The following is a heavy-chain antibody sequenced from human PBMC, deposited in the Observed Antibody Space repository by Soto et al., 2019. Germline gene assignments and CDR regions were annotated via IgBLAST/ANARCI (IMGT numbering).Heavy chain of an antibody. CDR2: IYYSGST. D-gene: IGHD3-16*01. Sequence: SETLSLTCTVSGGSISSYYWSWIRQPPGKGLEWIGYIYYSGSTNYNPSLKSRVTISVDTSKNQFSLKLSSVTAADTAMYYCARELITFGGGPYGMDVWGQGTTVTVSS. CDR1: GGSISSYY. V-gene: IGHV4-59*01. J-gene: IGHJ6*02. CDR3: ARELITFGGGPYGMDV.